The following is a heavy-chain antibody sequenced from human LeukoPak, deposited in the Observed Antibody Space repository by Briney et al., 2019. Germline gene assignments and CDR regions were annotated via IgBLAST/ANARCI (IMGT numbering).Heavy chain of an antibody. D-gene: IGHD1/OR15-1a*01. CDR2: IYYSEST. J-gene: IGHJ4*02. V-gene: IGHV4-39*01. CDR3: ARLSYNWNTGY. CDR1: GGSISSSSYY. Sequence: SETLSLTCTVSGGSISSSSYYWGWIRQPPGKGLEWIGSIYYSESTYYSPSLNGRVTISVDTSKNQFSLKLTSVTAADTAVYYCARLSYNWNTGYWGQGTLVTVSS.